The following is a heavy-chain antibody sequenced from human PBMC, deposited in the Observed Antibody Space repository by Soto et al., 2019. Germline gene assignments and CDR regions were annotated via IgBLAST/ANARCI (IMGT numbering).Heavy chain of an antibody. J-gene: IGHJ6*02. Sequence: EVQLVESGGGLIQPGGSLRLSCAASGFIVSRNYMNWVRQAPGKGLEWVSGFYSAGKTYYADSVKGRFTIYRDNSKNTLYLQMDSLRVEDTAVYYCARDPDGMDVWGQGTTVTVSS. CDR3: ARDPDGMDV. CDR1: GFIVSRNY. CDR2: FYSAGKT. V-gene: IGHV3-53*01.